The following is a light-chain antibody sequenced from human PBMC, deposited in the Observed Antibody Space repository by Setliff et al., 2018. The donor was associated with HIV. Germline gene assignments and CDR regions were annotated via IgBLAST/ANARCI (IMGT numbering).Light chain of an antibody. CDR2: EVS. Sequence: QSALTQPASVSGSPGQSITISCTGTSSDVGSYNLVSWYQQHPGKAPKLMIYEVSKRPSGVSNRFSGSKSGNTASLTISGLQAEDEADYFCSSYTTANTLVFGGGTKVTVL. V-gene: IGLV2-14*02. CDR3: SSYTTANTLV. CDR1: SSDVGSYNL. J-gene: IGLJ1*01.